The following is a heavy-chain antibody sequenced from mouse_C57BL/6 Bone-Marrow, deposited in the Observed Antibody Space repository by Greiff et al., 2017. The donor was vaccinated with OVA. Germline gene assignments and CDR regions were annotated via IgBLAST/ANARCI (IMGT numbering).Heavy chain of an antibody. V-gene: IGHV1-31*01. Sequence: VQLQQSGPELVKPGASVKISCKASGYSFTGYYMHWVKQSHGHILDWIGYIYPYNGVSSYNQKFKGKATLTVDKSSSPAYMELRSLTSEDSAVYYCARGGTVVAKGAYAMDYWGQGTSVTVSS. CDR2: IYPYNGVS. CDR3: ARGGTVVAKGAYAMDY. CDR1: GYSFTGYY. J-gene: IGHJ4*01. D-gene: IGHD1-1*01.